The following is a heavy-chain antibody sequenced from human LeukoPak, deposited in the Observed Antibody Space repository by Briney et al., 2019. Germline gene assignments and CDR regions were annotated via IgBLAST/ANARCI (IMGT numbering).Heavy chain of an antibody. CDR2: IKQDGSKK. CDR3: ARDTSPMRADTTGVNVWFDAFDI. V-gene: IGHV3-7*01. CDR1: GFTFNNEW. Sequence: GSLRLSCAASGFTFNNEWMTWVRQAPEKGLEWVANIKQDGSKKNYVGSVQGRFTISTDNAKNSVYLQMNSLRAEDTAVYYCARDTSPMRADTTGVNVWFDAFDIWGQGTMVTVSS. J-gene: IGHJ3*02. D-gene: IGHD3-16*01.